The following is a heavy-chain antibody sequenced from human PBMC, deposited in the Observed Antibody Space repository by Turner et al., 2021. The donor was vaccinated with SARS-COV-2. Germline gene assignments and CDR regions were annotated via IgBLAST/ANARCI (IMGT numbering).Heavy chain of an antibody. J-gene: IGHJ4*02. D-gene: IGHD2-2*01. V-gene: IGHV3-7*01. CDR1: GFTFSRYW. Sequence: EVQLVEPGGGLLQPGGSLRLPCAASGFTFSRYWMSWVRQAPGKGLDWVAKIKQDGSEKHFVDSVKGRFTIPRDNAKNSLSLQMNSLRAEDTAVYYCARSPGYYFDYWGQGTLVTVSS. CDR3: ARSPGYYFDY. CDR2: IKQDGSEK.